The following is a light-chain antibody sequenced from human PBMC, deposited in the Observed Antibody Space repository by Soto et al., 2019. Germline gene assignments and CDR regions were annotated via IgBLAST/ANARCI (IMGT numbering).Light chain of an antibody. J-gene: IGKJ4*01. CDR2: KAS. CDR1: QSISTW. CDR3: QQYDSYPLT. V-gene: IGKV1-5*03. Sequence: DIQMTQFPSTLSASVGDRVTITCRASQSISTWLAWYQQKPGKAPDLLIYKASTLEIGVPSRFSGSGSGTEFTLTISSLQPDDFAAYYCQQYDSYPLTFGGGTKVEIK.